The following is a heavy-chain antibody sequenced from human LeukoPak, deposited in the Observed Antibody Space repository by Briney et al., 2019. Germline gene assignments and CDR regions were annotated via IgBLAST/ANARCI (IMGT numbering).Heavy chain of an antibody. CDR1: GGTSSSYG. CDR2: IIPILAIT. D-gene: IGHD3-22*01. Sequence: GASVKVSCKASGGTSSSYGVSWVRQAPGQGLEWMGRIIPILAITNYAQKFQGRVTITADKSTGTAYMELSSLRSEDTAVYYCARTNYYDSSGYQGAGTYYYGMDVWGQGTTVTVSS. J-gene: IGHJ6*02. CDR3: ARTNYYDSSGYQGAGTYYYGMDV. V-gene: IGHV1-69*04.